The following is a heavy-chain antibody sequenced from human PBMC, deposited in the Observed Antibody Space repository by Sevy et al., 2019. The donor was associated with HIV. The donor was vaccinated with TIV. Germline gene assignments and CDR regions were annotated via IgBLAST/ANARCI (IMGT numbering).Heavy chain of an antibody. CDR3: VRGHPLRGRHWFHS. D-gene: IGHD3-16*01. J-gene: IGHJ5*01. CDR2: MHYGGNT. CDR1: GGSLISPTFY. Sequence: SETLSLTCTASGGSLISPTFYWGWVRQPPGERLEWIAAMHYGGNTYYNPSLKGRLAMSVDTSKNHFSLNLTSMTAADAAVYHCVRGHPLRGRHWFHSWGQGALVTVSS. V-gene: IGHV4-39*02.